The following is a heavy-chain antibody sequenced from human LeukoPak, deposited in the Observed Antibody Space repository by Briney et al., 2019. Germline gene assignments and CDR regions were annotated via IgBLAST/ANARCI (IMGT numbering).Heavy chain of an antibody. J-gene: IGHJ5*02. Sequence: GGSLRLSCAAAGFTFSPLGMNWVRQAPGRGLEWVSYISSGSSTTYYADSVKGRFTISRDNAKNSLYLQVNSLRDEDTAVYYCARVVTWFDPWGQGSLVTISS. CDR1: GFTFSPLG. CDR2: ISSGSSTT. CDR3: ARVVTWFDP. V-gene: IGHV3-48*02.